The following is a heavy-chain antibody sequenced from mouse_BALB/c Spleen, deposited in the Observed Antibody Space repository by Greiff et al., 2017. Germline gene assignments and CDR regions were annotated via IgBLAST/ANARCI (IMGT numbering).Heavy chain of an antibody. CDR1: GFTFSSYT. CDR3: TRDGEYGYDFY. V-gene: IGHV5-6-4*01. D-gene: IGHD2-2*01. Sequence: EVKLEESGGGLVKPGGSLKLSCAASGFTFSSYTMSWVRQTPEKRLEWVATISSGGSYTYYPDSVKGRFTISRDNAKNTLYLQMSSLKSEDTAMYYCTRDGEYGYDFYWGQGTTLTVSS. CDR2: ISSGGSYT. J-gene: IGHJ2*01.